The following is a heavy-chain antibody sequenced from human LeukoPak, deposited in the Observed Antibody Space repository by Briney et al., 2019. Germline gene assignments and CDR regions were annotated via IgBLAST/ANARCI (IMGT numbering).Heavy chain of an antibody. CDR1: GFTFSSYW. D-gene: IGHD2-15*01. Sequence: GGSLRLSCAASGFTFSSYWMSWVRQAPGKGLEWVANIKQDGTEKYYVDSVKGRFTISRDNAKNSLYLQMNSLRAEDTAVYYCAGCSGGSCYLDYWGRGTLVTVSS. J-gene: IGHJ4*02. CDR2: IKQDGTEK. CDR3: AGCSGGSCYLDY. V-gene: IGHV3-7*01.